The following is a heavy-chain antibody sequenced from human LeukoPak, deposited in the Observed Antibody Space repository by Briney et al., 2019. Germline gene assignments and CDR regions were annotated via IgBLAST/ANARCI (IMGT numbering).Heavy chain of an antibody. CDR3: ARGASRDGSGY. CDR1: GFTFSNYV. V-gene: IGHV3-30*02. Sequence: PGGSLRLSCATSGFTFSNYVMHWVRQAPGKGLEWVAFIQFDGSNKYYADSVRGRFTISRDNSKNTLYLQMNSLRAEDTAVYYCARGASRDGSGYWGQGTLVTVSS. CDR2: IQFDGSNK. D-gene: IGHD5-24*01. J-gene: IGHJ4*02.